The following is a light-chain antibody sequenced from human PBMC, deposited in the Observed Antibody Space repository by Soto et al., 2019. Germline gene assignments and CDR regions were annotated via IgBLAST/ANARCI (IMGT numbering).Light chain of an antibody. Sequence: DIQMTQSPSTLSGSVGDRVTITCRASQSIGSWLAWYQQKPGKAPKLLIYKASSLESGVPSRFSGSGSGTEFTLTISSLQPDDFATYYCQQYNSYSTFGQGTKVDIK. V-gene: IGKV1-5*03. CDR1: QSIGSW. CDR3: QQYNSYST. CDR2: KAS. J-gene: IGKJ1*01.